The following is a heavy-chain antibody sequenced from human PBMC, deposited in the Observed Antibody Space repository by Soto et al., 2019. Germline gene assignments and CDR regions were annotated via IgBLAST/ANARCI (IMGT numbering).Heavy chain of an antibody. D-gene: IGHD3-22*01. Sequence: TSETLSLTCTVSGGSISSGDYYCSWIRQPPGKGLEWIGYIYYSGSTYYNPSLKSRVTISVDTSKNQFSLKLSSVTAADTAVYYCARSKNYYDSSGYYYDDYYGMDVWGQGTTVTVSS. V-gene: IGHV4-30-4*01. CDR2: IYYSGST. CDR3: ARSKNYYDSSGYYYDDYYGMDV. CDR1: GGSISSGDYY. J-gene: IGHJ6*02.